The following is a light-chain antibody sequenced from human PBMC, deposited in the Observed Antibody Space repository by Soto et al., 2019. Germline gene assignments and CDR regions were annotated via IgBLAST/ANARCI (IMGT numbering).Light chain of an antibody. CDR3: QQYDSWPPVT. V-gene: IGKV3-15*01. J-gene: IGKJ5*01. CDR2: SAS. Sequence: EIVLTQSPATLSLSPGERATLSCRASQSVSDNLAWYQQKPGQAPRLLIHSASTRATAVPARFSGSGAGTEFSLDISSRQSEDIAVYYCQQYDSWPPVTFGQGTRLEIK. CDR1: QSVSDN.